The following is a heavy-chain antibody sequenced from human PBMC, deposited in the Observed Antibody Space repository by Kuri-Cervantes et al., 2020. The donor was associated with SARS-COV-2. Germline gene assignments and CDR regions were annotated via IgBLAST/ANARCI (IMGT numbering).Heavy chain of an antibody. D-gene: IGHD1-26*01. J-gene: IGHJ4*02. V-gene: IGHV3-33*06. Sequence: GESLKISCAASGFTFSSYAMHWVRQAPGKGLEWVAVIWYGGSNKYYADSVKGRFTISRDNSKNTLYLQMNSLRAEDTAVYYCAKDDYGGSYNFDYWGQGTLVTVSS. CDR3: AKDDYGGSYNFDY. CDR2: IWYGGSNK. CDR1: GFTFSSYA.